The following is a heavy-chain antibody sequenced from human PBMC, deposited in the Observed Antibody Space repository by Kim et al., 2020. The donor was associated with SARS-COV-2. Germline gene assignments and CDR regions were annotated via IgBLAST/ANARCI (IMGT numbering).Heavy chain of an antibody. CDR3: AKKENYCGSGTPVG. D-gene: IGHD3-10*01. Sequence: ADSVQGRFTISRDNSKNTLYLQMNSLRAEDTAVYYCAKKENYCGSGTPVGWGQGTLVTVSS. J-gene: IGHJ4*02. V-gene: IGHV3-23*01.